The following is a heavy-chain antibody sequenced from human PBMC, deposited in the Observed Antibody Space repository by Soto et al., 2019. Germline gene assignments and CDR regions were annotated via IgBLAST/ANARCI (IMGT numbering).Heavy chain of an antibody. CDR1: GYTFTGYY. D-gene: IGHD3-22*01. Sequence: GASVKVSCKASGYTFTGYYMHWVRQAPGQGLEWMGWINPNSGGTNYAQKFQGRVTMTRDMSISTAYMELSRLRSEDTAVYYCACSFPNDSSGYYRSAGMDLWGQGTTVTVSS. V-gene: IGHV1-2*02. CDR2: INPNSGGT. CDR3: ACSFPNDSSGYYRSAGMDL. J-gene: IGHJ6*02.